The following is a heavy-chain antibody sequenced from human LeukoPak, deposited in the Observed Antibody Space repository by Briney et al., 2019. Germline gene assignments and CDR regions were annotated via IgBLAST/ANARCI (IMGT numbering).Heavy chain of an antibody. CDR3: ARGYYNILTGYYVDY. Sequence: SETLSLTCTVSGGSISNYYWSWIRQPPGKGLEWIGYFSNSGSTDYNPSLKSRVTISVDTSKNQFSLKLSSVTAADAAVYYCARGYYNILTGYYVDYWGQGTLVTVSS. CDR1: GGSISNYY. J-gene: IGHJ4*02. CDR2: FSNSGST. V-gene: IGHV4-59*01. D-gene: IGHD3-9*01.